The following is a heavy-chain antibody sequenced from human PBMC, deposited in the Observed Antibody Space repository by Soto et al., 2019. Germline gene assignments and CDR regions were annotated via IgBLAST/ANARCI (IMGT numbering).Heavy chain of an antibody. CDR3: ARDIVRAYRSFDY. CDR1: GGTFSSYA. D-gene: IGHD1-26*01. J-gene: IGHJ4*02. Sequence: SVKVSCKASGGTFSSYAISWVRQAPGQGLEWMGGIIPIFGTANYAQKFQGRVTITADESTSTAYMELSSLRSEDTAVYYCARDIVRAYRSFDYWGQGTLVTVSS. V-gene: IGHV1-69*13. CDR2: IIPIFGTA.